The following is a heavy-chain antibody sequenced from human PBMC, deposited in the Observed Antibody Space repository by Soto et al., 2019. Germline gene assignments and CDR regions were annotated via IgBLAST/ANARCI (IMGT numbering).Heavy chain of an antibody. Sequence: SETLSLTCTVSGGSISSSSYYWGWIRQPPGKGLEWIGSIYYSGSTYYNPSLKSRVTISVDTSKNQFSLKLSSVTAADTAVYYCAREPPPKRSGWYRGWLDPWGQGTLVTVSS. D-gene: IGHD6-19*01. CDR3: AREPPPKRSGWYRGWLDP. J-gene: IGHJ5*02. CDR1: GGSISSSSYY. CDR2: IYYSGST. V-gene: IGHV4-39*02.